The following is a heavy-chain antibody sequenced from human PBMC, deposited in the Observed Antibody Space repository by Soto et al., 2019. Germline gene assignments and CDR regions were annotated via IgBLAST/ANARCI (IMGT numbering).Heavy chain of an antibody. D-gene: IGHD4-17*01. Sequence: QVQLQESGPGLVKPSQTLPLTCTVSGGSISSGDYYWSWIRQPPGKGLEWIGYIYKTGSTDYNPSLKSRVTMSVDMSKNQFSLNLRSVTAADTAVYYCAREMRDTVTTFGCWGQGTLVTVSS. V-gene: IGHV4-30-4*01. CDR1: GGSISSGDYY. CDR3: AREMRDTVTTFGC. J-gene: IGHJ4*02. CDR2: IYKTGST.